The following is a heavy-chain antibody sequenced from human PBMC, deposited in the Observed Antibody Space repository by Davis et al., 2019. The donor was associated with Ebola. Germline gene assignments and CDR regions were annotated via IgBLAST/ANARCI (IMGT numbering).Heavy chain of an antibody. J-gene: IGHJ4*02. V-gene: IGHV1-58*01. CDR2: IVVGSGNT. D-gene: IGHD4-17*01. CDR1: GLTFSSSI. Sequence: SVKVSCKASGLTFSSSIVQWVRHARGQRPEWIGWIVVGSGNTDYAEKFQERVTITRDMSTGTVYMDLSSLRSEDTAFYYCAADSLSTDTPFDFWGQGTLVTVSS. CDR3: AADSLSTDTPFDF.